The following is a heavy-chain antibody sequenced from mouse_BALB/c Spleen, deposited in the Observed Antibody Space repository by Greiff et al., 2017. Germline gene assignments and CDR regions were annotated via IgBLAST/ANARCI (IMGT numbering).Heavy chain of an antibody. J-gene: IGHJ3*01. D-gene: IGHD2-4*01. CDR3: ARSDYDEAWFAY. CDR2: ILPGSGST. CDR1: GYTFSSYW. V-gene: IGHV1-9*01. Sequence: QVQLQQSGAELMKPGASVKISCKATGYTFSSYWIEWVKQRPGHGLEWIGEILPGSGSTNYNEKFKGKATFTADTSSNTAYMQLSSLTSEDSAVYYCARSDYDEAWFAYWGQGTLVTVSA.